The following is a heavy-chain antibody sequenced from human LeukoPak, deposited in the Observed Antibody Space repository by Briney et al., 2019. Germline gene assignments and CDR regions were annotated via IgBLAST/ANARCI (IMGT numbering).Heavy chain of an antibody. V-gene: IGHV3-53*04. CDR3: ARDYRLYDFWSGYYYGMDV. D-gene: IGHD3-3*01. J-gene: IGHJ6*02. CDR2: IYSGGST. CDR1: GFTFSNAW. Sequence: GGSLRLSCAASGFTFSNAWMSWVRQAPGKGLEWVSVIYSGGSTYYADSVKGRFTISRHNSKNTLYLQMNSLRAEDTAVYYCARDYRLYDFWSGYYYGMDVWGQGATVTVSS.